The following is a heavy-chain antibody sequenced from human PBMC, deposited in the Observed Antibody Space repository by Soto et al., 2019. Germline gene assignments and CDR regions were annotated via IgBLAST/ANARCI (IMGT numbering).Heavy chain of an antibody. CDR3: ARAISGYVT. CDR1: GITSTTYA. D-gene: IGHD5-12*01. V-gene: IGHV1-3*04. Sequence: QVHLVQSGAEVKKPGASVKVSCKASGITSTTYALHWVRQAPGQGLEWMGWINTGNGNTRYSQRFLGRVSLTTDTSASTASMDLSSLTSEDTAVYYCARAISGYVTWGQGTLITVSS. J-gene: IGHJ5*02. CDR2: INTGNGNT.